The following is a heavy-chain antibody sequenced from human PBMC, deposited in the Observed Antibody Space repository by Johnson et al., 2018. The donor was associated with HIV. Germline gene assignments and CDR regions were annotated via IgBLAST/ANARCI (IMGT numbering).Heavy chain of an antibody. CDR3: AGGFDAFDI. CDR1: GFTFSSYA. CDR2: ISYDGSNK. V-gene: IGHV3-30*04. Sequence: QVQLVESGGGVVQPGRSLRLSCAASGFTFSSYAMHWVRQAPGKGLEWVAVISYDGSNKYYVDSVKGRFTISRDNAKNSLYLQMNSLRAEDTAVYYWAGGFDAFDIWGQGTMVTVSS. J-gene: IGHJ3*02.